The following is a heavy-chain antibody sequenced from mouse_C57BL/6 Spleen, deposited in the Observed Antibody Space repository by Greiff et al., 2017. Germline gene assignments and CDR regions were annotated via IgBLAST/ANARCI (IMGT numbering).Heavy chain of an antibody. CDR1: GFTFSDYG. CDR2: ISSGSSTI. J-gene: IGHJ2*01. Sequence: DVHLVESGGGLVKPGGSLKLSCAASGFTFSDYGMHWVRQAPDKGLEWVAYISSGSSTIYYADTVKGRFTISRDNAKNTLFLQMTSLRSEDTAMYYCARPGYYGSLDDWGQGTTLTVSS. V-gene: IGHV5-17*01. CDR3: ARPGYYGSLDD. D-gene: IGHD1-1*01.